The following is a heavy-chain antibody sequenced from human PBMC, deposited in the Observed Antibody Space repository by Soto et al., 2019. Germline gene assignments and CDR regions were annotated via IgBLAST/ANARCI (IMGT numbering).Heavy chain of an antibody. J-gene: IGHJ4*02. CDR2: ISWNGNII. Sequence: EVQLVESGGGLVQPGRSLRLSCAASGFTFDDYAMYWVRRLPGKGLEWVSSISWNGNIIGYADSVKGRFTISRVNAKDSLDLQLNSLRPEHTALYYCAKGGPDAFFGGGRCYFDSWGQGTLVTFSS. CDR1: GFTFDDYA. CDR3: AKGGPDAFFGGGRCYFDS. V-gene: IGHV3-9*01. D-gene: IGHD2-15*01.